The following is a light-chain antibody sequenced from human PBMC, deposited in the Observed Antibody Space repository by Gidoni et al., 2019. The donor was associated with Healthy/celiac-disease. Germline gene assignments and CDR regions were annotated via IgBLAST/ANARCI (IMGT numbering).Light chain of an antibody. CDR3: SSYTSSSTPYV. Sequence: QSALTQHGSVSGSPGQSLTISCTGPSSDVGGYNYVSCYQQHPGKAPKLRIYDVSNRPSGVSNRFSGSKSGNTASLTISGLQAEDEADYYCSSYTSSSTPYVFGTGTKVTVL. CDR2: DVS. J-gene: IGLJ1*01. CDR1: SSDVGGYNY. V-gene: IGLV2-14*03.